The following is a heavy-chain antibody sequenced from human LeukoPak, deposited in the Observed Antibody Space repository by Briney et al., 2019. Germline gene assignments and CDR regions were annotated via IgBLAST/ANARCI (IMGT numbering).Heavy chain of an antibody. CDR1: GDSISSGDYY. V-gene: IGHV4-30-4*01. CDR3: ARDDGRNWFDP. Sequence: PSQTLSLTCTVSGDSISSGDYYWRRIRQPPGKGLEWIGYIYYSGSTYYNPSLKSRVTISVDTTKNQFSLKLSSVTAADTAVYYGARDDGRNWFDPWGQGTLVTVSS. CDR2: IYYSGST. D-gene: IGHD5-24*01. J-gene: IGHJ5*02.